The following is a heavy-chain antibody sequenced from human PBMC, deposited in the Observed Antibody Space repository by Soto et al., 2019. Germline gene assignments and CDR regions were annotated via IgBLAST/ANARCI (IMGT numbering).Heavy chain of an antibody. CDR3: TTDPSGWYYYYYGMDV. D-gene: IGHD6-19*01. CDR1: GFTFSNAW. V-gene: IGHV3-15*07. CDR2: IKSKTDGGTT. J-gene: IGHJ6*02. Sequence: GGSLRLSCAASGFTFSNAWMNWVRQAPGKGLEWVGRIKSKTDGGTTDYAAPVKGRFTISRDDSKNTLYLQMNSPKTEDTAVYYCTTDPSGWYYYYYGMDVWGQGTTVTLSS.